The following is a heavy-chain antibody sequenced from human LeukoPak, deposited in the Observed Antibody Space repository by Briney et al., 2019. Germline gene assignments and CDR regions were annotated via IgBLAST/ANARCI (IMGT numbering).Heavy chain of an antibody. D-gene: IGHD3-3*01. CDR2: IIPIFGTA. J-gene: IGHJ5*02. CDR1: GGTFSSYA. CDR3: ARAGDPLYDFWSGYYRYNWFDP. V-gene: IGHV1-69*05. Sequence: GASVKVSCKASGGTFSSYAISWVRQAPGQGLEWMGGIIPIFGTANYAQKFQGRVTMTRDTSTSTVYMELSSLRSEDTAVYYCARAGDPLYDFWSGYYRYNWFDPWGQGTLVTVSS.